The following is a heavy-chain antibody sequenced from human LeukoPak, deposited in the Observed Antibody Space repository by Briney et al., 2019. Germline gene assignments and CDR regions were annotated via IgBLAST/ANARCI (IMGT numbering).Heavy chain of an antibody. V-gene: IGHV1-18*01. CDR1: GYTFTSYG. D-gene: IGHD3-22*01. CDR2: ISAYNGNT. CDR3: AITYYYDSSGYWNFDY. J-gene: IGHJ4*02. Sequence: GASVKVSCKASGYTFTSYGISWVRQAPGQGLEWMGWISAYNGNTNYAQKLQGRVTMTTDTSTSTAYMELRSLRSDDTAVYYCAITYYYDSSGYWNFDYWAREPWSPSPQ.